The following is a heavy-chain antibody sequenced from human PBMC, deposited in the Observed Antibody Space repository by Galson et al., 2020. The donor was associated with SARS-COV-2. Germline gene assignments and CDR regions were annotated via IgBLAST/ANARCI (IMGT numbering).Heavy chain of an antibody. CDR3: AKRNELVWFGKVLLSNYNYGMDV. J-gene: IGHJ6*02. Sequence: SETLSLTCAVYGGSFSGYYWTWIRQPPGKGLEWIGEINHSGSPNYNPSLKSRFPMSVDTPKNQFSLKLSSVPAADTGVNYCAKRNELVWFGKVLLSNYNYGMDVWGQGTTVTGSS. CDR1: GGSFSGYY. CDR2: INHSGSP. V-gene: IGHV4-34*01. D-gene: IGHD3-10*01.